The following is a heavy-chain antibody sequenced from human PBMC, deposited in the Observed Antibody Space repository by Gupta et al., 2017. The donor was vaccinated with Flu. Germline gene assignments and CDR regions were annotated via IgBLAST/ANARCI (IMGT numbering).Heavy chain of an antibody. CDR2: IWYDGSNK. V-gene: IGHV3-33*01. J-gene: IGHJ4*02. CDR1: GFTFSSYG. CDR3: ARAADIVVRGFDY. Sequence: QVQLVESGGGVVQPGRSLRLSCAASGFTFSSYGMHWVRQAPGKGLEWVAVIWYDGSNKYYADSVKGRFTISRDNSKNTLYLQMNSLRAEDTAVYYCARAADIVVRGFDYWGQGTLVTVSS. D-gene: IGHD2-15*01.